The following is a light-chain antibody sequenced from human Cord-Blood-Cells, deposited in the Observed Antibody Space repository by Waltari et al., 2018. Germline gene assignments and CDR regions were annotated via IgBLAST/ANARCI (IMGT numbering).Light chain of an antibody. Sequence: QSALTQPASVSGSPGQSITISCTGTSSDVGSYNLVSWYQQHPGKAPKLMIYEGSKRPSGVSNRSSGSKSGNTASLTISGLQAEDDADYYCCSYVGSSTSVFGGGTKLTVL. CDR1: SSDVGSYNL. CDR3: CSYVGSSTSV. J-gene: IGLJ3*02. V-gene: IGLV2-23*01. CDR2: EGS.